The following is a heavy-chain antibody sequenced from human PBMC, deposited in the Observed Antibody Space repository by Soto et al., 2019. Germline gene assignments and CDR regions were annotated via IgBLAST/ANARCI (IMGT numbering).Heavy chain of an antibody. J-gene: IGHJ6*02. CDR1: GYTFTSYA. V-gene: IGHV1-3*01. CDR2: INAGNGST. Sequence: GASVKVSCKASGYTFTSYAMHWVRQAPGQRLEWMGWINAGNGSTKYSQKFQGRVTITRDTSASTAYMELSSLRSEDTAVYYCASRSKTTVTTRGNYYYYGMDVWGQGTTVTVSS. D-gene: IGHD4-17*01. CDR3: ASRSKTTVTTRGNYYYYGMDV.